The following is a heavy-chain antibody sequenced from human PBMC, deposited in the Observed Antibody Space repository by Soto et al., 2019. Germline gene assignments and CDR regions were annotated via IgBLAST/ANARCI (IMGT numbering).Heavy chain of an antibody. Sequence: QVQLQQWGAGLLKPSETLSLTCAVYGGSFSGYYWSWIRQPPGKGLEWIGEINHSGSTNYNPSLKRRVTISVDASKNQFSLKLRSVTAADTAVYYCARGRYSSSWSHDYWGQGTLVTVSS. CDR1: GGSFSGYY. CDR2: INHSGST. CDR3: ARGRYSSSWSHDY. J-gene: IGHJ4*02. D-gene: IGHD6-13*01. V-gene: IGHV4-34*01.